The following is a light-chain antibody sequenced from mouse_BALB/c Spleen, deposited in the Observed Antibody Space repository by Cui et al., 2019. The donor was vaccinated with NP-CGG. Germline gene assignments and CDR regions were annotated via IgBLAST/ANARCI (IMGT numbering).Light chain of an antibody. CDR2: GTN. CDR1: TGAVTTSNY. CDR3: ALCYSNHWV. Sequence: QAVVNQESALTTSPGETVTLTCRSSTGAVTTSNYANWVQEKPDHLFTGLIGGTNNRTPGVPARFSGSLIGGKAALTITGAQTEDEAIYFCALCYSNHWVFGGGTKLTVL. V-gene: IGLV1*01. J-gene: IGLJ1*01.